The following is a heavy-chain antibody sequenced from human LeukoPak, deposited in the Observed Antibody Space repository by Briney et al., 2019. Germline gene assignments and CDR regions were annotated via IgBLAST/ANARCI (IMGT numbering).Heavy chain of an antibody. V-gene: IGHV4-30-2*01. CDR3: ARGIVARSNWFDP. Sequence: PSQTLSLTCAVSGGSISSGGYSWSWIRQPPGKGLEWIGYIYHSGSTYYNPSLKSRVTISVDRSKNQFSLKLSSVTAADTAVYYCARGIVARSNWFDPWGQGTLVTVSS. D-gene: IGHD5-12*01. CDR1: GGSISSGGYS. CDR2: IYHSGST. J-gene: IGHJ5*02.